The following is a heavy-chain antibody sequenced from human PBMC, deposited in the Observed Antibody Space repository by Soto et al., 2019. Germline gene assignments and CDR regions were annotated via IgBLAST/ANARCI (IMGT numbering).Heavy chain of an antibody. Sequence: GESLKISCAASGFTFSSYAMSWVRQAPGKGLEWVSAVSGSGGSTYYADSVKGRFTVSRDNSKNTLYLLLNSLRAEDTAIYYCAKYYYDSSSSRGASDIWGQGTMVTVS. D-gene: IGHD3-22*01. CDR1: GFTFSSYA. CDR2: VSGSGGST. J-gene: IGHJ3*02. CDR3: AKYYYDSSSSRGASDI. V-gene: IGHV3-23*01.